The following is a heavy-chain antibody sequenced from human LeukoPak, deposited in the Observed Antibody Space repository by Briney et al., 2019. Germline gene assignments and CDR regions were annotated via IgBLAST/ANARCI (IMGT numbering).Heavy chain of an antibody. CDR1: GGTFSTYA. D-gene: IGHD3-22*01. J-gene: IGHJ4*02. V-gene: IGHV1-69*01. Sequence: GASVKVSCKASGGTFSTYAISWVRQAPGQGLEWMGGIIPLLGTANYAQKFQGRLTITADEFTGTAYMELSSLRSEDTAVFYCASNTNYYENTGHYVFDSWGQGTLVTVFS. CDR2: IIPLLGTA. CDR3: ASNTNYYENTGHYVFDS.